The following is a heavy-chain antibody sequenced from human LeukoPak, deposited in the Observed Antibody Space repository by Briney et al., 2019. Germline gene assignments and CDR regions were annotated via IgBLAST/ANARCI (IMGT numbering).Heavy chain of an antibody. CDR2: ISGSGNTI. V-gene: IGHV3-48*04. CDR1: GFTFSSYG. CDR3: ARDSNDFWSAYYAFAFDI. D-gene: IGHD3-3*01. J-gene: IGHJ3*02. Sequence: PGGSLRLSCAASGFTFSSYGMHWVRQAPGKGLEWVSYISGSGNTIYYADSVKGRFTISRDNAKNSVYLQMNSLRAEDTAVYYCARDSNDFWSAYYAFAFDIWGQGTMVTVSS.